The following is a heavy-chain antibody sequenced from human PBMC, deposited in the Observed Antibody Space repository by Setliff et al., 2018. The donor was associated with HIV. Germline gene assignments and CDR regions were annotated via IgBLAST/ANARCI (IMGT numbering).Heavy chain of an antibody. V-gene: IGHV4-4*09. CDR2: INTSGTT. CDR1: GDSISCYY. CDR3: ARQTYYYDNSGHNWFDT. Sequence: SETLSLTCTVSGDSISCYYWTWIRQPAGKGLEWIGYINTSGTTNYNPSLKSRVTISVDTSKNQFSLKLSSVTASDTAVYFCARQTYYYDNSGHNWFDTWGQGTLGTVSS. D-gene: IGHD3-22*01. J-gene: IGHJ5*02.